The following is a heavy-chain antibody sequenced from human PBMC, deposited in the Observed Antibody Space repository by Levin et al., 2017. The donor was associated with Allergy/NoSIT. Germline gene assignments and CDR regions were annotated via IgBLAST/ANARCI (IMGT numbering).Heavy chain of an antibody. CDR2: MKQDGSKI. Sequence: GGSLRLSCVASGFSFSDSWMSWVRQAPGKGLEWVATMKQDGSKIYYVESVKGRFTISSDNAKNSLYLQMNTLRVEDTAVYYCSRDGGSGWYSDYWGQGALVVVSS. V-gene: IGHV3-7*01. CDR1: GFSFSDSW. CDR3: SRDGGSGWYSDY. D-gene: IGHD6-19*01. J-gene: IGHJ4*02.